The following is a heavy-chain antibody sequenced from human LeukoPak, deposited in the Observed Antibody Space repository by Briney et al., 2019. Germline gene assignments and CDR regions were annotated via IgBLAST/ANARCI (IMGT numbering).Heavy chain of an antibody. CDR1: GGTFSSYA. V-gene: IGHV1-69*13. CDR3: ARAGAYCGGDCYYNWFDP. Sequence: ASVKVSFKASGGTFSSYAISWVRQAPGQGLEWMGGIIPIFGTANYAQKFQGRVTITADESTSTAYMELSSLRSEDTAVYYCARAGAYCGGDCYYNWFDPWGQGTLVTVSS. CDR2: IIPIFGTA. J-gene: IGHJ5*02. D-gene: IGHD2-21*02.